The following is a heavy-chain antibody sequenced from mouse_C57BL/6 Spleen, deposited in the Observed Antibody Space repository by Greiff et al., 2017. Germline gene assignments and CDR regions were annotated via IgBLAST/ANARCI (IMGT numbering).Heavy chain of an antibody. CDR3: ARNYGSYYYAMDY. CDR1: GYTFTSYW. V-gene: IGHV1-61*01. J-gene: IGHJ4*01. Sequence: QVQLQESGAELVRPGSSVKLSCKASGYTFTSYWMDWVKQRPGQGLEWIGNIYPSDSETHYNQKFKDKATLTVDKSSSTAYMQLSSLTSEDSAVYYCARNYGSYYYAMDYWGQGTSVTVSA. CDR2: IYPSDSET. D-gene: IGHD1-1*01.